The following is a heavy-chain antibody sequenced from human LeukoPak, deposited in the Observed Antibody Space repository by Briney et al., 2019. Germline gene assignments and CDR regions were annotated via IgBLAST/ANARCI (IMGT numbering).Heavy chain of an antibody. D-gene: IGHD2-15*01. J-gene: IGHJ5*02. CDR1: GFTFSAYA. CDR3: ARFGGSTDQNWFDP. Sequence: GGSLRLSCEASGFTFSAYAMSWIRQAPGKGLEWVSYISSSSSYTNYADSVKGRFTISRDDAKNSLYLQMNSLRAEDTAVYYCARFGGSTDQNWFDPWGQGTLVTVSS. CDR2: ISSSSSYT. V-gene: IGHV3-11*03.